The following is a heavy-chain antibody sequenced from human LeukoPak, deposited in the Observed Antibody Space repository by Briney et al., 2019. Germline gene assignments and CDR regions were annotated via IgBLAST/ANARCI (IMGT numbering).Heavy chain of an antibody. CDR2: IIPIFGTA. Sequence: SVTVSCKASGGTFSSYAITWVRQAPGQGLEWMGGIIPIFGTANYAQKFQGRVTITADESTSTAYMELSSLRSEDTAVYYCAGYLGSYYYYFDYWGERTLVTVSS. J-gene: IGHJ4*02. CDR3: AGYLGSYYYYFDY. V-gene: IGHV1-69*13. D-gene: IGHD1-26*01. CDR1: GGTFSSYA.